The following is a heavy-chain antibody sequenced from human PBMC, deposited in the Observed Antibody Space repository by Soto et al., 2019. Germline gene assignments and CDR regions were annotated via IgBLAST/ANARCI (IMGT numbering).Heavy chain of an antibody. V-gene: IGHV4-61*01. CDR3: ARTTAVPNTLRSRYFFDY. Sequence: PSETLSLTCSVSGGSVSDKTYYWSWIRQPPGKRLEWIGYAYYSGTTNYNPSLKSRVTISVDLSKNRFSLRLSSVTTADTALYYCARTTAVPNTLRSRYFFDYWGQGTLVTV. CDR2: AYYSGTT. CDR1: GGSVSDKTYY. D-gene: IGHD4-17*01. J-gene: IGHJ4*02.